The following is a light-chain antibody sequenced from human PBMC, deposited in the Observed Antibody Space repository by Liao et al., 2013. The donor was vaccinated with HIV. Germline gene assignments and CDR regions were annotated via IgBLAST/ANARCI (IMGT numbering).Light chain of an antibody. CDR1: ALSKQY. J-gene: IGLJ2*01. Sequence: SYELTQPPSVSVSPGQTARITCSGDALSKQYAYWYQQKPGQAPVLVIYKDTERPSGIPERFSGSTSGTTVTLTISGVQAEDEADYYCQAWDSRADVVFGGGTKLTVL. CDR2: KDT. CDR3: QAWDSRADVV. V-gene: IGLV3-25*03.